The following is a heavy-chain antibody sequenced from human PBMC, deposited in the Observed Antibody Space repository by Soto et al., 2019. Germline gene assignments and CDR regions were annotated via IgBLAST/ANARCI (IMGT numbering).Heavy chain of an antibody. CDR3: ARGYTQSTVTPIRY. J-gene: IGHJ4*02. CDR1: GYTFSTYG. CDR2: ISAYNGDT. D-gene: IGHD4-17*01. V-gene: IGHV1-18*01. Sequence: ASVKVSCKASGYTFSTYGITWVRQAPGQGLEWMGWISAYNGDTNYAQKLQGRLTMTTDTSTSTAYMELRSLRSDGTGVYYCARGYTQSTVTPIRYWGQGTLVTVSS.